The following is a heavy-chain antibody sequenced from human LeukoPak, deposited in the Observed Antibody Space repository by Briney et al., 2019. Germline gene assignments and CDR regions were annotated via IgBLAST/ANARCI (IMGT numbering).Heavy chain of an antibody. Sequence: GRSLRLSCAASGFTFSSYAMNWVRQAPGKGLEWVSVIYSAGNTNYADSVKGRFTISRDNFRNTLYLQMNSLRAEDTAVYYCARAPDYGDYVAWYYYGMDVWGQGTTVTVSS. V-gene: IGHV3-53*01. J-gene: IGHJ6*02. CDR1: GFTFSSYA. CDR3: ARAPDYGDYVAWYYYGMDV. D-gene: IGHD4-17*01. CDR2: IYSAGNT.